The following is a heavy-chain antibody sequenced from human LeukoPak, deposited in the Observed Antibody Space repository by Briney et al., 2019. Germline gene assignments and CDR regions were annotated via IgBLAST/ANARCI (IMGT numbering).Heavy chain of an antibody. J-gene: IGHJ4*02. CDR3: ARLPLGYDSSGYSLRKFYFDY. V-gene: IGHV4-39*01. D-gene: IGHD3-22*01. CDR2: IYYSGST. CDR1: GGSISRSSYY. Sequence: SETLSLTCTVSGGSISRSSYYWGWIRQPPGKGLEWIGSIYYSGSTYYNPSLKSRVTISVDTSKNRFSLKLSSVTAADTAVYYCARLPLGYDSSGYSLRKFYFDYWGQGTLVTVSS.